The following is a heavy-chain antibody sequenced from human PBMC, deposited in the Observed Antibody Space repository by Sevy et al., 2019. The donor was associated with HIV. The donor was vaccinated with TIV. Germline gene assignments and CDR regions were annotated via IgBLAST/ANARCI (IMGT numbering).Heavy chain of an antibody. CDR3: ARLNYRGNGEVTFDI. Sequence: GKSLKISCKGSGYSSSNYWIGWVRQMPGKGLEWMGIIYLGDSDTRYSPSFQGKVNMSVAKSISTAVLQWSSLKASDTAMYYCARLNYRGNGEVTFDIWGQATMVTVSS. CDR1: GYSSSNYW. D-gene: IGHD3-10*01. CDR2: IYLGDSDT. V-gene: IGHV5-51*01. J-gene: IGHJ3*02.